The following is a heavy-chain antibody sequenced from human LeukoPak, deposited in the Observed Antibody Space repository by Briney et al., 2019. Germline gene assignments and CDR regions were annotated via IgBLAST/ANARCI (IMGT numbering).Heavy chain of an antibody. J-gene: IGHJ6*03. CDR1: GGTFSSYA. Sequence: SVKVSCKASGGTFSSYAISWVRQAPGQGLEWMGGIIPIFGTANYAQKFQGRVTITTDESMSTAYMELSSLRSEDTAVYYCARAPYDFWSGYSNYYYYYMDVWGKGTTVTVSS. D-gene: IGHD3-3*01. CDR2: IIPIFGTA. CDR3: ARAPYDFWSGYSNYYYYYMDV. V-gene: IGHV1-69*05.